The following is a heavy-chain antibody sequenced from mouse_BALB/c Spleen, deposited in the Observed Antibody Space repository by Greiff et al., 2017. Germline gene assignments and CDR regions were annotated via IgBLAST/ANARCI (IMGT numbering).Heavy chain of an antibody. J-gene: IGHJ4*01. CDR2: ISSGGSYT. CDR1: GFTFSSYT. CDR3: TRDRDYYAMDY. Sequence: EVKLVESGGGLVKPGGSLKLSCAASGFTFSSYTMSWVRQTPEKRLEWVATISSGGSYTYYPDSVKGRFTISRDNAKNTLYLQMSSLKSEDTAMYYCTRDRDYYAMDYWGQGTSVTVSS. V-gene: IGHV5-6-4*01. D-gene: IGHD3-1*01.